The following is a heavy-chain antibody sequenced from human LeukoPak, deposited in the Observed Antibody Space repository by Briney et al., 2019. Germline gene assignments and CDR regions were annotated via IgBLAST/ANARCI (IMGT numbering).Heavy chain of an antibody. J-gene: IGHJ6*03. CDR2: INDDGSDT. D-gene: IGHD2-15*01. CDR3: AKDGGSRFDYYYKDV. V-gene: IGHV3-74*01. Sequence: PGGSLRLSCAASGFTFKLYWMHWVRQVPGKGPVWVARINDDGSDTVYADSVKGRFTISRDDAKNTLYLQMNSLRAEDTAVYYCAKDGGSRFDYYYKDVWGKGTTVTVSS. CDR1: GFTFKLYW.